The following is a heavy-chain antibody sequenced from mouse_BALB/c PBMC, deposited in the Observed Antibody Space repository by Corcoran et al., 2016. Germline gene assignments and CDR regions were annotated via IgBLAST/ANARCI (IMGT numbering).Heavy chain of an antibody. J-gene: IGHJ2*01. D-gene: IGHD2-14*01. CDR2: ILPGSGST. V-gene: IGHV1-9*01. CDR3: VREYRSLYYFDY. CDR1: GYTFSSYW. Sequence: QVQLQQSGAELMKPGASVKISCKATGYTFSSYWIEWVKQRPGHGLEWIGEILPGSGSTNYNEKFKGKATFTADTSSNTAYMQLSSLTSEDSAVYYGVREYRSLYYFDYWGQGTTLTVSS.